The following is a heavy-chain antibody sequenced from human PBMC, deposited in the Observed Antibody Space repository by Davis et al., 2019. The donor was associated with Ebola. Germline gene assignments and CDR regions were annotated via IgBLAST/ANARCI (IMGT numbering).Heavy chain of an antibody. V-gene: IGHV3-73*01. CDR3: TSTTNLIDY. J-gene: IGHJ4*02. D-gene: IGHD1-26*01. CDR2: IRSKANSYAT. Sequence: GGSLRFSCAASGFTFSGSAMHWVRQASGKGLEWVGRIRSKANSYATAYAASVKGRFTISRDDSKNTAYLQMNSLKTEDTAVYYCTSTTNLIDYWGQGTLVTVSS. CDR1: GFTFSGSA.